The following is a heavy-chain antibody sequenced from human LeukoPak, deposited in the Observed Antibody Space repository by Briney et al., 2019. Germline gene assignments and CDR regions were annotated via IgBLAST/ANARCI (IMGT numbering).Heavy chain of an antibody. Sequence: SETLSLTCAVYGGSFSGYYWSWIRQPPGKGLEWIGYFSYTGSTNYNPSLKSPVIISVDTSKNQFSLKLSSVTAADTAVYYCARVRGYSDYYYYMDVWGKGTTVTISS. CDR1: GGSFSGYY. J-gene: IGHJ6*03. D-gene: IGHD5-12*01. CDR2: FSYTGST. V-gene: IGHV4-59*01. CDR3: ARVRGYSDYYYYMDV.